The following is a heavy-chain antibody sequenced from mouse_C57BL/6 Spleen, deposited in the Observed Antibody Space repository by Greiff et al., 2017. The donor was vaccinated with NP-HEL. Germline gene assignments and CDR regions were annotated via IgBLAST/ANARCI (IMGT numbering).Heavy chain of an antibody. CDR2: IRSKSNNYAT. V-gene: IGHV10-1*01. D-gene: IGHD2-5*01. CDR3: VRHGYYSNAMDY. J-gene: IGHJ4*01. Sequence: EVKLVESGGGLVQPKGSLKLSCAASGFSFNTYAMNWVRQAPGKGLEWVARIRSKSNNYATYYADSVKDRFTISRDDSESMLYLQMNNLKTEDTAMYYCVRHGYYSNAMDYWGQGTSVTVSS. CDR1: GFSFNTYA.